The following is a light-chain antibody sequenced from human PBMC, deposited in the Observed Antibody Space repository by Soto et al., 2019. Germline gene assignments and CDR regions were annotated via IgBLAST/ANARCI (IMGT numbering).Light chain of an antibody. CDR1: SSDVGAYNF. CDR2: DVS. V-gene: IGLV2-14*03. Sequence: QSALTQPASVSGSRGQSITISCTGTSSDVGAYNFVSWYQQHPGKLPKLMIFDVSRRPSGVSDRFSGSKSGNTASLTISGLQAEDEGDYYCSSYTNSSTHVFGSRTKVTVL. CDR3: SSYTNSSTHV. J-gene: IGLJ1*01.